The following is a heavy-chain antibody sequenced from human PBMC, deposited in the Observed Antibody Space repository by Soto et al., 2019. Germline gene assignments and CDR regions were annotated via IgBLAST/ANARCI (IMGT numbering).Heavy chain of an antibody. CDR3: ARRERAAGTDWWFDP. CDR2: IYYSGST. Sequence: QLQLQESGPGLVKPSETLSLTCTVSGGSISSSSFHWGWIRQPPGKGLEWIGSIYYSGSTYYSPFLKSRVTISVDTSKNQFSLKLSSVTAADTTVYYCARRERAAGTDWWFDPWGQGTLVTVSS. J-gene: IGHJ5*02. D-gene: IGHD6-13*01. CDR1: GGSISSSSFH. V-gene: IGHV4-39*01.